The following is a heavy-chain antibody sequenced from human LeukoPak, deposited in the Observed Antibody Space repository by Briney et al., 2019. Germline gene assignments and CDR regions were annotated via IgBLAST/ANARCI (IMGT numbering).Heavy chain of an antibody. Sequence: NTGGSLRLSCAASGFTFSDYYMSWIRQAPGKGLEWVSYISSSGSSIYYADSVKGRFTISRDNAKNSLSPQMNSLRAEDTAVYYCVGGGYSSGWYSSPDYWGQGTLVTVSS. D-gene: IGHD6-19*01. V-gene: IGHV3-11*01. J-gene: IGHJ4*02. CDR2: ISSSGSSI. CDR1: GFTFSDYY. CDR3: VGGGYSSGWYSSPDY.